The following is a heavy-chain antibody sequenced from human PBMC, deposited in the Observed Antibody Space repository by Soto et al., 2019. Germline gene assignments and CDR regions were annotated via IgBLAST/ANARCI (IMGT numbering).Heavy chain of an antibody. CDR1: GFTFRDYY. V-gene: IGHV3-11*06. D-gene: IGHD3-22*01. CDR3: ARLTRYYYDSSGYFDAFDI. J-gene: IGHJ3*02. Sequence: PGGSLRLSCAASGFTFRDYYMSWIRQAPGKGLEWVSYISSSSVNTNYADSVKGRFIISRDNAKDSLFLHMFSLRAEDTAVYYCARLTRYYYDSSGYFDAFDIWGQGTMVTVSS. CDR2: ISSSSVNT.